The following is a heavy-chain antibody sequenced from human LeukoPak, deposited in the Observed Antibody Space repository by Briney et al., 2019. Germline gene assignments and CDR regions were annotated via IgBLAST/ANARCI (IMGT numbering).Heavy chain of an antibody. V-gene: IGHV3-23*01. Sequence: GGSLRLSCAASGFTFSSYAMSWVRHPPRKGLEWVSAIGGSGSRRYHADSVKGRFTISRDNSRNTLYLQMNSLRAEDTAVYYCARAYADSGDYEAYWGQGTLVTV. CDR3: ARAYADSGDYEAY. J-gene: IGHJ4*02. CDR1: GFTFSSYA. CDR2: IGGSGSRR. D-gene: IGHD4-17*01.